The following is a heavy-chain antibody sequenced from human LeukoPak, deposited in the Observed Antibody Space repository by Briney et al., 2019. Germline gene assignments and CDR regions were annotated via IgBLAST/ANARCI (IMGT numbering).Heavy chain of an antibody. V-gene: IGHV3-30*19. Sequence: GGSLRLSCAASGFTFSSYGIHWVRQAPGKGLEWVAVISYDGSNKYYADSVKGRFTISRDNSKNTLYLQMNSLRAEDTAVYYCARDLRYCSSTSCHYMDVWGKGTTVTVSS. J-gene: IGHJ6*03. D-gene: IGHD2-2*01. CDR1: GFTFSSYG. CDR2: ISYDGSNK. CDR3: ARDLRYCSSTSCHYMDV.